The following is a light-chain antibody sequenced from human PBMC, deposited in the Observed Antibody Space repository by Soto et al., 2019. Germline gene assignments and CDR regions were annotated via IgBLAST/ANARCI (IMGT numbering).Light chain of an antibody. J-gene: IGLJ1*01. CDR2: EVS. CDR1: SSDVGGYDY. V-gene: IGLV2-14*01. Sequence: QSVLTQPASVSGSPGQSITISCTGTSSDVGGYDYVSWYQLHPGKAPKLMIFEVSNRPSGVSYRFSGSKSGNTASLTISRLQAEDEADYFCSSYSISTAYLFGTGTKVTV. CDR3: SSYSISTAYL.